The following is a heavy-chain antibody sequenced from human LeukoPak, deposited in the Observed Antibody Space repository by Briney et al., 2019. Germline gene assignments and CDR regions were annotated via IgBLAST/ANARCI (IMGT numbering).Heavy chain of an antibody. J-gene: IGHJ4*02. V-gene: IGHV4-39*01. Sequence: KPSETLPLTCTVSGGSISSSSYYWGWIRQPPGKGLEWIGSIYYSGSTYYNPSLKSRVTISVDTSKNQFSLKLSSVTAADTAVYYCASYTDSSDFDYWGQGTLVTVSS. CDR1: GGSISSSSYY. D-gene: IGHD3-22*01. CDR2: IYYSGST. CDR3: ASYTDSSDFDY.